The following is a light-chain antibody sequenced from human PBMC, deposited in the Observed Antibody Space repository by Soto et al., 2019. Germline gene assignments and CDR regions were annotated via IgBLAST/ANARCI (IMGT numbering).Light chain of an antibody. CDR1: SSDFGGYNY. CDR2: DVS. Sequence: QSVLTQPASVSGSPGQSITISCTGTSSDFGGYNYVSWYQQHPGKAPKLMIYDVSNRPSGVSNRFSGSKSGNTASLTISGLQGEDEADYYCSSYTSSSTLVFGTGTKLTVL. J-gene: IGLJ1*01. V-gene: IGLV2-14*01. CDR3: SSYTSSSTLV.